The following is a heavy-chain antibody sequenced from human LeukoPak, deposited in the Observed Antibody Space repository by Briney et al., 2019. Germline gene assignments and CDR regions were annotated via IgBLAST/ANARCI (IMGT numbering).Heavy chain of an antibody. V-gene: IGHV1-46*01. CDR1: GYTFTSYY. CDR2: INPSGGST. D-gene: IGHD6-13*01. Sequence: AASVKVSCKASGYTFTSYYTHWVRQAPGQGLEWMGIINPSGGSTSYAQKFQGRVTMTRDTSTSTVYMELSSLRSEDTAVYYCARGDTGIAAAGPLDYWGQGTLVTVSS. CDR3: ARGDTGIAAAGPLDY. J-gene: IGHJ4*02.